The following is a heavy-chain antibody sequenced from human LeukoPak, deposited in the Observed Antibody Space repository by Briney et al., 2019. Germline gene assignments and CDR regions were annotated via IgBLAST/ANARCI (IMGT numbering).Heavy chain of an antibody. CDR2: ISGSGGST. V-gene: IGHV3-23*01. CDR1: GFTFSSYA. Sequence: PGGSLRLSCAASGFTFSSYAMSWVRQAPGKGLEWVSAISGSGGSTYYADSVKGRFTISRDNSKNTLYVQMNSLRAEDTAVYYCAKEDHSSSLISYYGMDVWGQGTTVTVSS. D-gene: IGHD6-6*01. CDR3: AKEDHSSSLISYYGMDV. J-gene: IGHJ6*02.